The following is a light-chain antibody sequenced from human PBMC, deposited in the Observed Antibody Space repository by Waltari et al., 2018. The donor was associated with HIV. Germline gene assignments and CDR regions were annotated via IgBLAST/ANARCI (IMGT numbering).Light chain of an antibody. Sequence: SYELTQPPSVSVSPGQTVSITCSGEKMGNKYTSWYQQKPGQSPVLVIYQDTKRPSGIPERFSGSNSGNTATLSISGTQAMDEADFYCQAWDGSTAHVVFGGGTKLTVL. CDR1: KMGNKY. CDR3: QAWDGSTAHVV. CDR2: QDT. J-gene: IGLJ2*01. V-gene: IGLV3-1*01.